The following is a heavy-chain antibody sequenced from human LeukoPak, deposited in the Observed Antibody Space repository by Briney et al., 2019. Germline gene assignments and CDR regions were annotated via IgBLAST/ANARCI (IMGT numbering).Heavy chain of an antibody. V-gene: IGHV1-8*01. Sequence: GSAKVSCKASGYTFTSYEINWVRQATGQGLEWMGWMNPNSGNTDYAQKFQGRVTMTRNASISTAYMELCSLRSEDTAVYYCARGVRGWSYACGQGTLVSVSS. CDR3: ARGVRGWSYA. J-gene: IGHJ5*02. D-gene: IGHD3-10*01. CDR2: MNPNSGNT. CDR1: GYTFTSYE.